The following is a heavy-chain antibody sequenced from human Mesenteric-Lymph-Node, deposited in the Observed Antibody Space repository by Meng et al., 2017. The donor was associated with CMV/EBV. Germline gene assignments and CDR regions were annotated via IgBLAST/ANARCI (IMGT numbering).Heavy chain of an antibody. V-gene: IGHV3-23*03. CDR2: VYSGGSTT. D-gene: IGHD6-19*01. Sequence: CTGSGFTFSSSAVRWVRQAPGKGLGWVSVVYSGGSTTYYADSVKGRFTISRDNSKNTVYLQMNSLRAEDTAVYYCAKKGDSGWYVDYWGQGTLVTVSS. CDR3: AKKGDSGWYVDY. CDR1: GFTFSSSA. J-gene: IGHJ4*02.